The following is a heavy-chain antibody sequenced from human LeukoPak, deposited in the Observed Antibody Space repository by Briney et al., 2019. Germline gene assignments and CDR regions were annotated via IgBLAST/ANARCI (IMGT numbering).Heavy chain of an antibody. V-gene: IGHV1-46*01. CDR1: GYTFTSYY. J-gene: IGHJ3*02. D-gene: IGHD2-2*01. CDR2: INPSGGST. Sequence: ASVKVSCKASGYTFTSYYMHWVRQAPGQGLEWMGIINPSGGSTSYAQKFQGRVTMTRDTSTSTVYMELSSLRSEDTAVYYCARDDIVVVPGVSRVVRAFDIWGQGTMVTVSS. CDR3: ARDDIVVVPGVSRVVRAFDI.